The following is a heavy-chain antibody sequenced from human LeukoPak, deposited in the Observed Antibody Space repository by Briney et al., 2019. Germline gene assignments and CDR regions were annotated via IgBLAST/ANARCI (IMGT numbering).Heavy chain of an antibody. Sequence: ESGPVLVKPTETLTLTCTVSGFSLSNARMGVSWIRQPPGKALEWLAHIFSNDEKSYSTSLKSRLTISKDTSKSQVDLTMTNMDPVDTATYYCARILLETYSSGWANWFDPWGQGTLVTVSS. J-gene: IGHJ5*02. CDR2: IFSNDEK. CDR1: GFSLSNARMG. D-gene: IGHD6-19*01. CDR3: ARILLETYSSGWANWFDP. V-gene: IGHV2-26*01.